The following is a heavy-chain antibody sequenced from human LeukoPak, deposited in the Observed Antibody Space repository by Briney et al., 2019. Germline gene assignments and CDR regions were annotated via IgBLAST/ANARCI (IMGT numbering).Heavy chain of an antibody. D-gene: IGHD4-17*01. J-gene: IGHJ4*02. CDR2: INHSGST. V-gene: IGHV4-34*01. CDR1: GGSFSGYF. Sequence: PSETLSLTCAVYGGSFSGYFWSWIRQPPGKGLEWIGEINHSGSTNYNPSLKSRVTISVDTSKNQFSLELSSVTAADTAVYYCARHLRSGAVDYWGQGTLVTVSS. CDR3: ARHLRSGAVDY.